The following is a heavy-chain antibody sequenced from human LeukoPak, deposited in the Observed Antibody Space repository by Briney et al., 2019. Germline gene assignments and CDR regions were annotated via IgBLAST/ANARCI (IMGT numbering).Heavy chain of an antibody. V-gene: IGHV3-23*01. CDR1: GFSYSRYA. CDR2: ISGSGGTI. D-gene: IGHD1-26*01. J-gene: IGHJ4*02. CDR3: VKVAERVGMTPERS. Sequence: GGSLRLSCAASGFSYSRYAMNWVRQAPGKGLEWVSVISGSGGTILYADSVKGRFTISRDNCKSTVYLEVNSLRAEDTAVYYRVKVAERVGMTPERSWGERTLVTVSS.